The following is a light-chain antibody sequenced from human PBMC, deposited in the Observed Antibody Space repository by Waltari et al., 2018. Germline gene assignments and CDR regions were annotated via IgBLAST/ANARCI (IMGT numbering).Light chain of an antibody. CDR2: DVS. V-gene: IGLV2-14*01. CDR3: SSYTTISTTV. J-gene: IGLJ2*01. CDR1: SSDVGAYNF. Sequence: QSALAQPASVSGSAGQSITISCTGTSSDVGAYNFVSWYQHHPGKAPKLILYDVSRWPSGVSNRFSGSKSGNTASLTISGLQAEDEADYYCSSYTTISTTVFGGGTKVTVL.